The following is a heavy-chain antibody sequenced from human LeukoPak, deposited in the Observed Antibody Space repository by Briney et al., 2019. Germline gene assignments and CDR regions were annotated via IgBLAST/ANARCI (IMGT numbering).Heavy chain of an antibody. CDR1: GGSISSYY. CDR2: IYTSGSA. D-gene: IGHD6-19*01. J-gene: IGHJ5*02. Sequence: SETLSLTCTVSGGSISSYYWSWIRQPAGKGLEWIGRIYTSGSANYNPSLKSRVTMSVDTSKNQFSLKLSSVTAADTAVYYCARSPGGQWLGWFDPWGQGTLVTVSS. V-gene: IGHV4-4*07. CDR3: ARSPGGQWLGWFDP.